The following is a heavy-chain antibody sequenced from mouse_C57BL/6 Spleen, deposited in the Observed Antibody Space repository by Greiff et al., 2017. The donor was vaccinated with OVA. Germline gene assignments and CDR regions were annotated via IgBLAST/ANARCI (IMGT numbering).Heavy chain of an antibody. J-gene: IGHJ4*01. CDR3: AREGYYLYAMDY. CDR2: ISSGSSTI. D-gene: IGHD2-3*01. CDR1: GFTFSDYG. V-gene: IGHV5-17*01. Sequence: EVKLQESGGGLVKPGGSLKLSCAASGFTFSDYGMHWVRQAPEKGLEWVAYISSGSSTIYYADTVKGRFTISRDNAKNTLFLQMTSLRSEDTAMYYCAREGYYLYAMDYWGQGTSVTVSS.